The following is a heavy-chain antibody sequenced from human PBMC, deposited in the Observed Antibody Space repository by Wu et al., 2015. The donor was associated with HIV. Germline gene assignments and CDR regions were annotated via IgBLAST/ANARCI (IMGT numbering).Heavy chain of an antibody. V-gene: IGHV1-18*04. J-gene: IGHJ6*03. CDR2: ISIYTGNT. Sequence: QVQLEQSGGEVKNVGASIKVSCKASGYTFKTYGISWVRQAPGQGLEWMGWISIYTGNTNYEEKFQDRVTMTADPSTKTAYMEVRRLRSDDTAVYYCARNQKYSHPSYYYYYYMDVWDKGPRYIVSS. D-gene: IGHD5-12*01. CDR1: GYTFKTYG. CDR3: ARNQKYSHPSYYYYYYMDV.